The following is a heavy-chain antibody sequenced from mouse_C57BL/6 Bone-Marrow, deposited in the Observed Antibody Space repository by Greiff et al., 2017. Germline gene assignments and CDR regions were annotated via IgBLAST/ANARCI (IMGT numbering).Heavy chain of an antibody. CDR2: IDPETGGT. CDR3: TREVYYGPSMDY. CDR1: GYTFTDYE. V-gene: IGHV1-15*01. J-gene: IGHJ4*01. D-gene: IGHD2-1*01. Sequence: VQLQQSGAELVRPGASVTLSCEASGYTFTDYEMHWVKQTPVHGLEWIGAIDPETGGTAYNQKFKGKAILTADNSSSTAYMELRSLTSEDSAVYYCTREVYYGPSMDYWGQGTSVTVSS.